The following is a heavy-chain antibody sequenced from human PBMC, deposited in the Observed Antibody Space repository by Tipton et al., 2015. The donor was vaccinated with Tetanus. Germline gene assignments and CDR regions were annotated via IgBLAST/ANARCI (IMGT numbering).Heavy chain of an antibody. J-gene: IGHJ4*02. V-gene: IGHV3-66*01. Sequence: SLRLSCAASGFTVSSNYMNWVRQAPGKGLEWVSVIYSGGSTYYADSVKGRFTISRDNSKNTLYLQMNSLRAEDTAVYYCARARGVAVAGGDYWGQGTLVTVSS. CDR2: IYSGGST. CDR1: GFTVSSNY. D-gene: IGHD6-19*01. CDR3: ARARGVAVAGGDY.